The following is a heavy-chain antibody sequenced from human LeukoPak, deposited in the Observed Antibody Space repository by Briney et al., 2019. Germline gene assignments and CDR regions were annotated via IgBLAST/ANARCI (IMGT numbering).Heavy chain of an antibody. D-gene: IGHD2-2*01. V-gene: IGHV4-34*01. Sequence: SETLSLTCAVYGGSFSGYYWSWIRQPPGKGLEWIGEINHSGSTNYNPSLKSRVTISVDTSKNQFSLKLSSVTAADTAVYYRARGRGIVVVQRIDYWGPGTLVTVSS. J-gene: IGHJ4*02. CDR1: GGSFSGYY. CDR2: INHSGST. CDR3: ARGRGIVVVQRIDY.